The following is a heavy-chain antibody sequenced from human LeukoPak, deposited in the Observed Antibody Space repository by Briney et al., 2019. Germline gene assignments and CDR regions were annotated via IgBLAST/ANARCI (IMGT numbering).Heavy chain of an antibody. V-gene: IGHV1-2*02. Sequence: ASVKVSCKASGYTFTGYYMHWVRQAPGQGLEWMGWINPNSGDRSYAQKFQGRVTMTADTSMSTAYMELSSLRSDDTAVYYCARALLAADGYSSGWYDPPVYWGQGTLVTVSS. J-gene: IGHJ4*02. CDR2: INPNSGDR. CDR1: GYTFTGYY. D-gene: IGHD6-19*01. CDR3: ARALLAADGYSSGWYDPPVY.